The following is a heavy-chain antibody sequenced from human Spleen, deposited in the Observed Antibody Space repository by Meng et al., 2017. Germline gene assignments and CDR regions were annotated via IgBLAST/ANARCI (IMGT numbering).Heavy chain of an antibody. D-gene: IGHD3-10*01. J-gene: IGHJ3*02. CDR1: GYTFTGYY. CDR3: ARVARELLYYAFDI. V-gene: IGHV1-2*06. Sequence: ASVKVSCKASGYTFTGYYMHWVRQAPGQGLEWMGRINPNSGGTNYAQKFQGRVTMTRDTSISTAYMELSRLRSDDTAVYYCARVARELLYYAFDIWGQGTMVTVSS. CDR2: INPNSGGT.